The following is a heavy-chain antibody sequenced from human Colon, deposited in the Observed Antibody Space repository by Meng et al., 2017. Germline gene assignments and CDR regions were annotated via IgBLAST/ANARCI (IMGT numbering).Heavy chain of an antibody. V-gene: IGHV4-4*02. J-gene: IGHJ4*02. CDR2: IYLSGSP. CDR1: GGSISSSNY. D-gene: IGHD6-19*01. CDR3: ARHGGWHFDY. Sequence: QESGPGLGELSGTLFRACAVSGGSISSSNYWSWFRQPPGKGLEWIGQIYLSGSPSYNPSLESRVTISVDKSKNQLSLRLTSVTAADTAIYYCARHGGWHFDYWGQGTLVTVSS.